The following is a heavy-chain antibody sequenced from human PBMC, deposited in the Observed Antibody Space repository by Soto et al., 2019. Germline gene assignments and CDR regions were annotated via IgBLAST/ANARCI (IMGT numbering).Heavy chain of an antibody. Sequence: PSETLSLTCTVADGSISSSSYYWGWIRQPPGKGLEWIGSIYYSGSTYYNPSLKSRVTISVDTSKNQFSLKLSSVTAADTAVYYCARVPGPWGQGTLVTVSS. CDR2: IYYSGST. J-gene: IGHJ5*02. CDR1: DGSISSSSYY. CDR3: ARVPGP. V-gene: IGHV4-39*07.